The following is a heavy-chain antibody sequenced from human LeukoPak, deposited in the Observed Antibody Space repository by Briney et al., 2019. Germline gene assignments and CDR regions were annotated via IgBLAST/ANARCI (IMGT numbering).Heavy chain of an antibody. CDR3: AKGSPFGLRYFDLLDY. Sequence: GGSLRLSCAASGFTFSSYAMSWVRQAPGKGLEWVSAISGSGGSTYYADSVKGRFTISRDNSKNTLYLQMNSLRAEDTAVYYCAKGSPFGLRYFDLLDYWGQGTLVTVSS. CDR1: GFTFSSYA. D-gene: IGHD3-9*01. CDR2: ISGSGGST. J-gene: IGHJ4*02. V-gene: IGHV3-23*01.